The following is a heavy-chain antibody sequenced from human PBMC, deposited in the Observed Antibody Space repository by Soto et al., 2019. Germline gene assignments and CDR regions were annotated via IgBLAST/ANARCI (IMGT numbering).Heavy chain of an antibody. Sequence: VLLQQWGAGLLKPSETLSLTCAVYGGSLSGYYWSWIRQPPGKGLEWIGEISHSGSTNYNPSLNSRATISVDTSKNQFSLKLTSVTAADTAVYHCVRGLGGTGTAWGQGTLVTVSS. J-gene: IGHJ5*02. CDR1: GGSLSGYY. D-gene: IGHD1-1*01. CDR2: ISHSGST. V-gene: IGHV4-34*01. CDR3: VRGLGGTGTA.